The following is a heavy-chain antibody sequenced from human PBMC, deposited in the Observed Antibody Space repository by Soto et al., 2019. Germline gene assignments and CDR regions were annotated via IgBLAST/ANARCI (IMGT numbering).Heavy chain of an antibody. Sequence: GESLKISCKGSGYSFTSYWIGWVRQMPGKGLEWMGIIYPGDSDTRYSPSFQGQVTRPADKSINTAYQPWRSLKASDTAMYYCARLFLGIQLWLAGMDVWGQGTTVTVSS. CDR3: ARLFLGIQLWLAGMDV. CDR1: GYSFTSYW. V-gene: IGHV5-51*01. CDR2: IYPGDSDT. J-gene: IGHJ6*02. D-gene: IGHD5-18*01.